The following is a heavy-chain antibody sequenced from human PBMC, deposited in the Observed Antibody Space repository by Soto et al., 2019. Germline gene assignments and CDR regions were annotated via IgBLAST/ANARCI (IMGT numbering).Heavy chain of an antibody. Sequence: GGSLRLSCAASGFTFSNYAMHWVRQAPGKGLEWLIIISYDGSNKYYADSVKGRFTISRDNSKNTLYLQMNSLRAEDTAVYYCAKDQWELSGSSSGNWDYWGQGTLVTVSS. CDR1: GFTFSNYA. CDR3: AKDQWELSGSSSGNWDY. V-gene: IGHV3-30-3*01. D-gene: IGHD1-26*01. J-gene: IGHJ4*02. CDR2: ISYDGSNK.